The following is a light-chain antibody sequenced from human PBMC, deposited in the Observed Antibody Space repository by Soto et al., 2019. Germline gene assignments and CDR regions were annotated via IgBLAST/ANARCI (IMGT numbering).Light chain of an antibody. J-gene: IGLJ2*01. CDR1: TSNIGRNS. V-gene: IGLV1-44*01. CDR3: AAWDDKLNVV. CDR2: MND. Sequence: QSALTQAPSASGTPGRSVSISCSGGTSNIGRNSVNWYQQFPGTAPKLLIYMNDRRPSGVPDRFSAFRSGASASLAISGLQSEDEATYYCAAWDDKLNVVFGGGTKVTVL.